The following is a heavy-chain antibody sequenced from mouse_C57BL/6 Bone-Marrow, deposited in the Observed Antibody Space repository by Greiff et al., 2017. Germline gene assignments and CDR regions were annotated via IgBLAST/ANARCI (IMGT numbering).Heavy chain of an antibody. V-gene: IGHV1-55*01. CDR2: IYPGSGST. Sequence: QVQLQQPGAELVKPGASVKMSCKASGYTFTSYWITWVKQRPGQGLEWIGDIYPGSGSTNYNEKFKSKATLTVDTSSSTAYMQLSSLTSEDSAVYYSARYGYDNWYFDVWGTGTTVTVTA. J-gene: IGHJ1*03. CDR3: ARYGYDNWYFDV. D-gene: IGHD2-2*01. CDR1: GYTFTSYW.